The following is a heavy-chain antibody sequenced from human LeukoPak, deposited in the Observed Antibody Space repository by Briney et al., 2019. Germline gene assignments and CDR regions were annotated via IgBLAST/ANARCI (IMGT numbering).Heavy chain of an antibody. CDR2: INQDGSVK. CDR1: GFTFRNYW. Sequence: GGSLRLSCAASGFTFRNYWMTWVRQAPGKGLEWAANINQDGSVKYFVDSVKGRFTISRDNAKSLVYLQMNSLRAEGTAVYNCARIGYSSSSLDFWGRGTLVTVSS. CDR3: ARIGYSSSSLDF. D-gene: IGHD6-6*01. V-gene: IGHV3-7*03. J-gene: IGHJ4*02.